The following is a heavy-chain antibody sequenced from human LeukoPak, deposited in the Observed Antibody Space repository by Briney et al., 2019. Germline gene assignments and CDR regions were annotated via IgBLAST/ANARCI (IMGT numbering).Heavy chain of an antibody. V-gene: IGHV4-61*02. J-gene: IGHJ3*02. CDR2: IYTSGST. CDR1: GGSISSGGYY. Sequence: PPETLSLTCTVSGGSISSGGYYWSWLRQPAGKGLEWIGRIYTSGSTNYNPSLKSRVTISVDTSKNQFSLKLSSVTAADTAMYYCAREDIVVFNDAFDIWGQGTMVTASS. D-gene: IGHD2-15*01. CDR3: AREDIVVFNDAFDI.